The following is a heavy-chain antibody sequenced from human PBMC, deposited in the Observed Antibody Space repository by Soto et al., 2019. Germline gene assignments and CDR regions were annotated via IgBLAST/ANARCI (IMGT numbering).Heavy chain of an antibody. D-gene: IGHD3-10*01. CDR2: INAGNGNT. V-gene: IGHV1-3*01. CDR1: GYTFTSYA. Sequence: ASVKVSCKASGYTFTSYAMHWVRQAPGQRLEWMGWINAGNGNTKYSQKFQGRVTITRDTSASTAYMELSSLRSEDTAVYYCASALAGKGGYYPFDYWGQGTLVTVSS. J-gene: IGHJ4*02. CDR3: ASALAGKGGYYPFDY.